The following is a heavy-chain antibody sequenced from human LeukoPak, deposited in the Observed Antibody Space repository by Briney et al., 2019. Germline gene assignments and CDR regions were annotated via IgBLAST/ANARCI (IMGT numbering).Heavy chain of an antibody. D-gene: IGHD3-10*01. CDR1: GYTFTSYG. CDR3: ARDGTPYGSGTPNWFDP. V-gene: IGHV1-18*01. J-gene: IGHJ5*02. Sequence: ASVKVSCKASGYTFTSYGISWVRQAPGQGLEWMGWISAYNGNTNYAQKLQGRVTMTTDTSTSTAYMELRSLRSDDTAVYYCARDGTPYGSGTPNWFDPWGQGTLVTVSS. CDR2: ISAYNGNT.